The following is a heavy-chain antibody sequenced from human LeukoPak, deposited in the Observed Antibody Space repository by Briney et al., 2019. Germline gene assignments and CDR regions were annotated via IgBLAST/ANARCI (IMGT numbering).Heavy chain of an antibody. CDR3: ARSGGSFYDY. V-gene: IGHV3-21*01. D-gene: IGHD2-15*01. CDR1: GFTFSSYS. CDR2: ISSSISYI. Sequence: GGSLRLSCAASGFTFSSYSMNWVRQAPGKGLEWVSSISSSISYIYYADSVKGRFTISRDNAKNSLYLQMSSLRAEDTAVYYCARSGGSFYDYWGQGTLVTVSS. J-gene: IGHJ4*02.